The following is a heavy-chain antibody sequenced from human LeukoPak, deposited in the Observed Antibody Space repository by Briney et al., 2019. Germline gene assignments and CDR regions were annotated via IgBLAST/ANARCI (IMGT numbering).Heavy chain of an antibody. D-gene: IGHD6-13*01. V-gene: IGHV3-9*01. CDR2: ISWNSGSI. Sequence: GGSLRLSCVASGFTFDDYAMHWVRQAPGKGLEWVSGISWNSGSINYADSVKGRFTISRDNAKNSLYLQMNSLRVEDTALYYCAKGPGAAVGKRYIQHWGQGTLVTVSS. J-gene: IGHJ1*01. CDR1: GFTFDDYA. CDR3: AKGPGAAVGKRYIQH.